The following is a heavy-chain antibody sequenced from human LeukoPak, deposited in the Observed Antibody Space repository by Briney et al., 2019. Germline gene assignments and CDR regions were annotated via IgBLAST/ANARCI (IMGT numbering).Heavy chain of an antibody. D-gene: IGHD6-19*01. Sequence: GGSLRLSCVASGFTFSSYGMHWVRQAPGKGLEWVAVISYDGSNKYYADSVKGRFTISRDNSKNTLYLQMNSLRAEDTAVYYCAKDPQAAAVAGPDYWGQGTLVTVSS. CDR1: GFTFSSYG. CDR3: AKDPQAAAVAGPDY. J-gene: IGHJ4*02. V-gene: IGHV3-30*18. CDR2: ISYDGSNK.